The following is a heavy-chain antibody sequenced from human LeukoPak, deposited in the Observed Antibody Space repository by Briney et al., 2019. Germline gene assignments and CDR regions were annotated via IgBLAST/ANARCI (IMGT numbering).Heavy chain of an antibody. D-gene: IGHD3-3*01. Sequence: GGSLRLSCAASGFTFSSYAMSWVRQAPGKGLEWVSAISGSGGSTYYADSVKGRFTISRDNSKNTLYLQMNSLRAEDTAVYYCAKSLPYYDFWSGYYTPDAFDIWGQGTMVTVSS. J-gene: IGHJ3*02. CDR1: GFTFSSYA. CDR3: AKSLPYYDFWSGYYTPDAFDI. CDR2: ISGSGGST. V-gene: IGHV3-23*01.